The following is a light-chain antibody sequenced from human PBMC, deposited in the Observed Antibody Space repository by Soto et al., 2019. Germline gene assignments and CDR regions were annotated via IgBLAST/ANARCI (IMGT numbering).Light chain of an antibody. V-gene: IGLV2-14*01. Sequence: SALTQPASVSGSPGQSITISCTGTSIDVGTNNYVSWYQQHQGKAPKLIICDVSVRPSGVSDRFSGSKSGNTASLTISGLQAEDEADYYCTSYARNRDYVFGTGTKLTVL. CDR2: DVS. J-gene: IGLJ1*01. CDR3: TSYARNRDYV. CDR1: SIDVGTNNY.